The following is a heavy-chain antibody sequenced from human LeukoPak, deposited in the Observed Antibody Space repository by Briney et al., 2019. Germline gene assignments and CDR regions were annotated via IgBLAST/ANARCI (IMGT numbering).Heavy chain of an antibody. CDR2: IYPGDSDT. D-gene: IGHD6-19*01. Sequence: GESLKISCKGSGYSFTSYWIGWVRQMPGKGLEWMGIIYPGDSDTRYSPSFQGQVTISADKSISTAYMELSRLRSDDTAVYYCARDLSGWYLNGNYWGQGTLVTVSS. CDR3: ARDLSGWYLNGNY. CDR1: GYSFTSYW. J-gene: IGHJ4*02. V-gene: IGHV5-51*01.